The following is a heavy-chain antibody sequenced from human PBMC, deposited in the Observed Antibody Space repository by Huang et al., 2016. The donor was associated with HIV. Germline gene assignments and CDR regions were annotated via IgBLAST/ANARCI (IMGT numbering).Heavy chain of an antibody. V-gene: IGHV3-30*02. D-gene: IGHD4-4*01. CDR2: IRDGGSQE. CDR1: GFTFSDYG. CDR3: AKDGTRDCSNEEGNWFDP. Sequence: QLVESGGGVVQPGGSLRLSCTVSGFTFSDYGMHWVGRVPGKVVGGLAFIRDGGSQEYDADAWQGRFTSSRDNAKNTLYLRMSSLRPEDTAVYYCAKDGTRDCSNEEGNWFDPWGQGTLVTVSS. J-gene: IGHJ5*02.